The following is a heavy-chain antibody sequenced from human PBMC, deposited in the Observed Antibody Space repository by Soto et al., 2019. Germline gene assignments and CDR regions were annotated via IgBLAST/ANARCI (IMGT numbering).Heavy chain of an antibody. CDR3: ARDGLPDDFRSGGYWFDP. CDR2: ISANTGGT. D-gene: IGHD3-3*01. J-gene: IGHJ5*02. V-gene: IGHV1-2*02. CDR1: GYSFTDYY. Sequence: ASVKVSCKASGYSFTDYYIQSVRQAPGQGLEWMGWISANTGGTKFGQKFQGRVTMTRDKSINTAYMELSSLTADDTGVYYCARDGLPDDFRSGGYWFDPWGQGTQVTVSS.